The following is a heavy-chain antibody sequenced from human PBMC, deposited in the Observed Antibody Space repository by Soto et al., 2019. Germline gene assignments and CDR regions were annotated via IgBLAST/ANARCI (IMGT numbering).Heavy chain of an antibody. CDR3: ARVDDCSGGSCYSSWFDP. CDR2: IIPIFGTG. V-gene: IGHV1-69*06. D-gene: IGHD2-15*01. J-gene: IGHJ5*02. CDR1: GGTFSSYA. Sequence: QVQLVQSGAEVKKPGSSVKVSCKASGGTFSSYAISWVRQAPGQGIEWMGGIIPIFGTGNYAQQFQGRVTITADKSTSTAYMELSSLRSEDTAVYYCARVDDCSGGSCYSSWFDPWGQGTLVTVSS.